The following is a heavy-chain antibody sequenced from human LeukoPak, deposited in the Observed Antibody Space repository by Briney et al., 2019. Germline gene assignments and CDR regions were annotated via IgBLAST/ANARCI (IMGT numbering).Heavy chain of an antibody. CDR2: INHSGST. D-gene: IGHD3-3*01. Sequence: PWETLSLTCAVYGGSFSGYYWSWIRQPPGKGLEWIGEINHSGSTNYNPSLKSRVTISVDTSKNQFPLKLSSVTAADTAVYYCARGSEFRYDFWSGYYTSVRIVKQYNWFDPWGQGTLVTVSS. J-gene: IGHJ5*02. CDR3: ARGSEFRYDFWSGYYTSVRIVKQYNWFDP. CDR1: GGSFSGYY. V-gene: IGHV4-34*01.